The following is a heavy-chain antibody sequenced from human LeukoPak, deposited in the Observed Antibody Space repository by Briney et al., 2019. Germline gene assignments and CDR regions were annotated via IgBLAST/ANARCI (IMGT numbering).Heavy chain of an antibody. CDR3: VEAYYDFWSGPEYYMDV. CDR2: ISAYNGNT. CDR1: GYTFTSYG. J-gene: IGHJ6*03. Sequence: ASVKVSCKASGYTFTSYGISWVRQAPGQGLEWMGWISAYNGNTNYAQKLQGRVTITTDTSTSTAYMELRSLRSDDTAVYYCVEAYYDFWSGPEYYMDVWGKGTTVTVSS. D-gene: IGHD3-3*01. V-gene: IGHV1-18*01.